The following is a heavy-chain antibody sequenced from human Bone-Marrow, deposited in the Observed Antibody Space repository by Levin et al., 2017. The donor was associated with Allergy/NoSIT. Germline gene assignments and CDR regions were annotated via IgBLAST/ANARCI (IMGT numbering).Heavy chain of an antibody. D-gene: IGHD2-2*01. V-gene: IGHV3-21*01. CDR1: GFTFSSYS. CDR3: ARGLVVVPAAPFDY. J-gene: IGHJ4*02. CDR2: ISSSSSYI. Sequence: PGASVKVSCAASGFTFSSYSMNWVRQAPGKGLEWVSSISSSSSYIYYADSVKGRFTISRDNAKNSLYLQMNSLRAEDTAVYYCARGLVVVPAAPFDYWGQGTLVTVSS.